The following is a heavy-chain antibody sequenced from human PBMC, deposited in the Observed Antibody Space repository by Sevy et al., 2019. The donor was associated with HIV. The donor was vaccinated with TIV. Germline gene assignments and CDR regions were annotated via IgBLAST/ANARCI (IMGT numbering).Heavy chain of an antibody. CDR2: INHSGST. D-gene: IGHD2-21*02. CDR3: ANLGGWLLRRTENN. CDR1: GGSFSGYY. Sequence: SETLSLTCAVYGGSFSGYYWSWIRQPPGKGLEWIGEINHSGSTNYNPSLKSRVTISVDTSKNQFSLKLSSVTAADTAVYYWANLGGWLLRRTENNWGQGTLVTVSS. J-gene: IGHJ4*02. V-gene: IGHV4-34*01.